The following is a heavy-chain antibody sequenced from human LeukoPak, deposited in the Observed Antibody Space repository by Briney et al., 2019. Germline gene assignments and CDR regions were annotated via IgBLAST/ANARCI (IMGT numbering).Heavy chain of an antibody. CDR1: GFIFNNYG. CDR3: AKGSSGYFFDL. D-gene: IGHD3-22*01. J-gene: IGHJ4*02. CDR2: ISNDGGGT. V-gene: IGHV3-23*01. Sequence: GGSLRLSCAASGFIFNNYGLVWLRQAPGKGLEWVSAISNDGGGTTYADFVKGRFSVSRDNSKNTLFLQMHSLRAEDTALYYCAKGSSGYFFDLWGQGTLVTVSS.